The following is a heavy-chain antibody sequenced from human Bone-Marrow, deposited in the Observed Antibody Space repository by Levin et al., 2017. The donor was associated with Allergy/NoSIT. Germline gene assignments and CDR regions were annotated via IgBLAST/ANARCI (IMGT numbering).Heavy chain of an antibody. CDR2: IKSKTDGGTT. D-gene: IGHD3-3*01. J-gene: IGHJ6*02. V-gene: IGHV3-15*07. CDR3: TTNTYYDFWSGYYRSYYYYGMDV. Sequence: AGGSLRLSCAASGFTFSNAWMNWVRQAPGKGLEWVGRIKSKTDGGTTDYAAPVKGRFTISRDDSKNTLYLQMNSLKTEDTAVYYCTTNTYYDFWSGYYRSYYYYGMDVWGQGTTVTVSS. CDR1: GFTFSNAW.